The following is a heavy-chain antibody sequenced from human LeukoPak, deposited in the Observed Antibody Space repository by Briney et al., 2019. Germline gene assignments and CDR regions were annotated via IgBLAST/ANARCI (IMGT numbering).Heavy chain of an antibody. CDR2: ISAHNGNT. D-gene: IGHD5-12*01. V-gene: IGHV1-18*01. CDR1: GYTFTNYG. Sequence: ASVKVSCKASGYTFTNYGISWVRQAPGQGLEWMGWISAHNGNTNYAQKLQGRVTMTTDTSTSTAYMELRSLRSDDTAVYYCARNAHGGYVRWVPDYWGQGTLVTVSS. CDR3: ARNAHGGYVRWVPDY. J-gene: IGHJ4*02.